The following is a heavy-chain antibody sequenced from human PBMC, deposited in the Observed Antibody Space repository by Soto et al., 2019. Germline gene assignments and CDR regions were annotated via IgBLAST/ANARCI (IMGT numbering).Heavy chain of an antibody. CDR1: GGSISSGDYY. V-gene: IGHV4-31*03. CDR3: ARWWSGSRQGFDP. Sequence: QVQLQESGPGLVKPSQTLSLTCTVSGGSISSGDYYWSWIRQHPGKGLEWIGYIYYSGSTYYNPSLKSRVSISVDTSKTQFSLNLSSVTGADTAVYYCARWWSGSRQGFDPWGQGTLVTVSS. CDR2: IYYSGST. J-gene: IGHJ5*02. D-gene: IGHD3-3*01.